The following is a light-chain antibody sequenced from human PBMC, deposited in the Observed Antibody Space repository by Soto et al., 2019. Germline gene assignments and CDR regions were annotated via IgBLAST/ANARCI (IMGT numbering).Light chain of an antibody. CDR1: QSISSY. Sequence: DIQMTQSPSSLSASVGDRVTITCRASQSISSYLNWYQQKPGKAPKLLIYAASSLQSGVTSRFSGSGSGTDFTLTISSLQPEDFATYYFQQSYSTPRTFGQGTKLEIK. CDR2: AAS. J-gene: IGKJ2*01. V-gene: IGKV1-39*01. CDR3: QQSYSTPRT.